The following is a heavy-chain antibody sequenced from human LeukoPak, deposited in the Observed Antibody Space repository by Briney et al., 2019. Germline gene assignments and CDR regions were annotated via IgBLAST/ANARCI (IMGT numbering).Heavy chain of an antibody. CDR1: GGSISSSSYY. CDR3: ARDDGSGRADY. V-gene: IGHV4-61*01. CDR2: IYYSGST. D-gene: IGHD3-10*01. J-gene: IGHJ4*02. Sequence: NSSETLSLTCTVSGGSISSSSYYWGWIRQPPGKGLEWIGYIYYSGSTNYNPSLKSRVTISVDTSKNQFSLKLSSVTAADTAVYYCARDDGSGRADYWGQGTLVTVSS.